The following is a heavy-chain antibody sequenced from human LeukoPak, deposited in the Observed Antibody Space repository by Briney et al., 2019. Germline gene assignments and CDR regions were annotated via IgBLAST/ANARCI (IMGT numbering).Heavy chain of an antibody. D-gene: IGHD4-17*01. CDR2: INPNSGGT. J-gene: IGHJ4*02. CDR1: GXXXTXXY. Sequence: GXXXTXXYMXWVRQAPGQGLEXXGWINPNSGGTNXAQKFQGRVTMTRDTXXSTAYMELSRLRSDDTAVYYCEXXXXXXXXXXTGXDYWGQGTLVTVSS. V-gene: IGHV1-2*02. CDR3: EXXXXXXXXXXTGXDY.